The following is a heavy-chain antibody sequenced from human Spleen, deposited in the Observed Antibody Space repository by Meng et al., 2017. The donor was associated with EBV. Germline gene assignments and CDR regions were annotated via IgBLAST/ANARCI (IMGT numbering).Heavy chain of an antibody. CDR2: ISAYNGNT. CDR3: ARDRVETHLDY. J-gene: IGHJ4*02. CDR1: GYTFSSYG. Sequence: QVPLVQLGVEVKNAGASESVSCKAFGYTFSSYGISWVPQAPGQGLECMGWISAYNGNTNYAQKVQGRVTMTTDTSTSTAYMDLRSLRSDDTAVYYCARDRVETHLDYWGQGTLVTVSS. V-gene: IGHV1-18*01. D-gene: IGHD2-15*01.